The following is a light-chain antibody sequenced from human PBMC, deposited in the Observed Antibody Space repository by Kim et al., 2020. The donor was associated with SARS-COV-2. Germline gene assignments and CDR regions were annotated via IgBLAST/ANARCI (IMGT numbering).Light chain of an antibody. CDR3: SSYTISGTYV. V-gene: IGLV2-14*01. Sequence: QSVLTQPASVSGSPGQSITISCTATTSDVGTYDYVSWYQQHPLRAPKLMIYDVTKRPSGVSDRFSASKSGNTASLTISGLQPEDEADYYCSSYTISGTYVFGTGTKVTVL. J-gene: IGLJ1*01. CDR1: TSDVGTYDY. CDR2: DVT.